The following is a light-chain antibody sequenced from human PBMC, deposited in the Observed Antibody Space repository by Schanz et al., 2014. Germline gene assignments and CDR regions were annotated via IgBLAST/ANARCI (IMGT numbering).Light chain of an antibody. J-gene: IGLJ3*02. CDR2: DVS. CDR3: QSYDNTLRGV. Sequence: QSVLTQPRSVSGSPGQSVTISCAGTSSDVGGHNYVSWYQQHPGKAPKLIIYDVSKRPSGVPDRFSGSKSGTSASLAITGLQAEDEADYYCQSYDNTLRGVFGGGTKLTVL. V-gene: IGLV2-11*01. CDR1: SSDVGGHNY.